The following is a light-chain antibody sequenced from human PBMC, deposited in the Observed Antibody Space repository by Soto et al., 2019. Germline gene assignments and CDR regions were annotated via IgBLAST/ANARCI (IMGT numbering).Light chain of an antibody. Sequence: EIVMTQSPATLSVSPGERATLSCRASQSVSSNLAWYQQKPGQAPRLLIYGASTRATGIPARFSGSGSGTEFTLPISSLQYQDFAVYYCQQYNNWPPVYTFGQGTKLEIK. J-gene: IGKJ2*01. CDR2: GAS. CDR3: QQYNNWPPVYT. V-gene: IGKV3-15*01. CDR1: QSVSSN.